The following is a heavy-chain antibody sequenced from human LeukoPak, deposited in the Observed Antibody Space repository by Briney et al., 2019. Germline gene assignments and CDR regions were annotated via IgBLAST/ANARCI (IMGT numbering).Heavy chain of an antibody. V-gene: IGHV1-2*02. J-gene: IGHJ5*02. CDR3: ARRIAVAAGDWFDP. CDR2: INPKSGNA. CDR1: GYTFAAYY. Sequence: ASVKVSCKASGYTFAAYYMHWVRQAPGQGLEWMGWINPKSGNANYAQKFQGRVTMTRDTSISTAYMELSRLRSDDTAVYYCARRIAVAAGDWFDPWGQGTLVTVSS. D-gene: IGHD6-19*01.